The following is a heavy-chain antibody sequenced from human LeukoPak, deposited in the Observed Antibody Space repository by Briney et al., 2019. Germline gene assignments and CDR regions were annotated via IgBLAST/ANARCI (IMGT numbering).Heavy chain of an antibody. CDR1: GFTFSSYA. V-gene: IGHV3-23*01. D-gene: IGHD1-1*01. CDR3: AKDGRRLLDNYYYYYGMDV. J-gene: IGHJ6*02. CDR2: ISGSGGST. Sequence: PGGSLRLSCAASGFTFSSYAMSWVRQAPGKGLEWVSAISGSGGSTYYADSVKGRFTISRDNSKNTLYLQMNSLRAEDTAVYYYAKDGRRLLDNYYYYYGMDVWGQGTTVTVSS.